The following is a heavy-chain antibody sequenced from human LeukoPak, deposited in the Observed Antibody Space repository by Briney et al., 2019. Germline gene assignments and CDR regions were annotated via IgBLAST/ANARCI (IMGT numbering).Heavy chain of an antibody. Sequence: KPGGSLRLSCAASGFTFSTHSMSWVRQAPGKGLEWVSSISSDSSRIYFADSMKGRFTISRDNAKNSLFLQMNNLRAEDTAVYYCAKGDRPNSGSYYLLFDYWGQGTLVTVSS. CDR2: ISSDSSRI. D-gene: IGHD1-26*01. CDR3: AKGDRPNSGSYYLLFDY. J-gene: IGHJ4*02. CDR1: GFTFSTHS. V-gene: IGHV3-21*01.